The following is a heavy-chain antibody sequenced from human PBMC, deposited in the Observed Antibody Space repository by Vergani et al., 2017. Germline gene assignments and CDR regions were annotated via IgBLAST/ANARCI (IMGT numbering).Heavy chain of an antibody. J-gene: IGHJ2*01. CDR1: GGTFSSYT. D-gene: IGHD6-13*01. V-gene: IGHV1-69*02. Sequence: QFQLVQSGAEVKKPGSSVKVSCTASGGTFSSYTISWVRQAPGQGLEWMGRIIPILGIANYAQKFQGRVTITADKSTSTAYMELSRLRSEDTAVYYCARNKAAAAPDGYFDLGGRGTLVTVSS. CDR2: IIPILGIA. CDR3: ARNKAAAAPDGYFDL.